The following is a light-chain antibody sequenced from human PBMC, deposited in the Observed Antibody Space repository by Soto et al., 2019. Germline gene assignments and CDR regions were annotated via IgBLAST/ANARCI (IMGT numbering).Light chain of an antibody. Sequence: QSVLTQPTSASGTPGQRVTISCSGSSSNIGSHVVNWYQQVPGTAPKLLIYTHNQRPSGVPDRFSDSKSGTSASLAISGLQSEDEADYYCAAWDGSLQSWVFGGGTKVTVL. J-gene: IGLJ3*02. CDR3: AAWDGSLQSWV. CDR1: SSNIGSHV. CDR2: THN. V-gene: IGLV1-44*01.